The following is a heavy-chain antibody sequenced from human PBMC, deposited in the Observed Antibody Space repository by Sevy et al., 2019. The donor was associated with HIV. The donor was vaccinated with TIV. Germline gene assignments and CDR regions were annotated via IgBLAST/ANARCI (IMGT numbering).Heavy chain of an antibody. Sequence: GGSLRLSRAASGFTFSSYAMHWVRQAPGKGLEWVAVISYDGSNKYYADSVKGRFTISRDNSKNTLYLQMNSLRAEDTAVYYCARDRVVRGVISPAIDYWGQGTLVTVSS. CDR3: ARDRVVRGVISPAIDY. D-gene: IGHD3-10*01. J-gene: IGHJ4*02. V-gene: IGHV3-30-3*01. CDR1: GFTFSSYA. CDR2: ISYDGSNK.